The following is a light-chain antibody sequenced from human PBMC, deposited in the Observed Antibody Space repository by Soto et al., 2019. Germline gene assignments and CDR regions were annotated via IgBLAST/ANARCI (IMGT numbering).Light chain of an antibody. CDR1: SSDIGGYNF. Sequence: QSALTQPASVSDSPGQSITIPCTGTSSDIGGYNFVSWYQQYPGNAPKLLIYDVTNRPSGVSNRFSGSKSGNTASLTISGLQAEDEAIYYCSSYTSTTTLVVFGGGTKLTVL. J-gene: IGLJ2*01. CDR2: DVT. V-gene: IGLV2-14*01. CDR3: SSYTSTTTLVV.